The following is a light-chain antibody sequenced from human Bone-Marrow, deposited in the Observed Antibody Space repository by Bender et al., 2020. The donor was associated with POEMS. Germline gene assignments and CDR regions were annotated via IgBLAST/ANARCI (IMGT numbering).Light chain of an antibody. CDR1: SSDIGDYDY. Sequence: QSALTQPASVSGSPGQSVTISCTGTSSDIGDYDYVSWYQQFPDKAPKLIIYDVNKRPSGVPDRFSGSKSGNTASLAITGLQSDDEAIYFCVAWDASLNGWVFGGGTKLTVL. J-gene: IGLJ3*02. CDR2: DVN. V-gene: IGLV2-14*03. CDR3: VAWDASLNGWV.